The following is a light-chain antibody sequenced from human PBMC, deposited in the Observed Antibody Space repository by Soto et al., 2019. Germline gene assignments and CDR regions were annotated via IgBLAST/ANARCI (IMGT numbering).Light chain of an antibody. CDR1: QRVSSY. Sequence: EIVLTQSPAPLSLSPGERATLSCRASQRVSSYLAWYQQKPGQAPRLLNYDASNRSTGITARFSGSGSGTDCTLTISSLEPEDFAVYYCQKRSNWRFTFGPGTKVDIK. CDR3: QKRSNWRFT. CDR2: DAS. J-gene: IGKJ3*01. V-gene: IGKV3-11*01.